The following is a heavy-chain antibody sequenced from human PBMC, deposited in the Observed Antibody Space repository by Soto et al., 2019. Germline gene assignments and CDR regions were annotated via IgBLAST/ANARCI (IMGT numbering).Heavy chain of an antibody. V-gene: IGHV1-18*04. J-gene: IGHJ4*02. CDR3: AREGYYDSSGYPTPLDD. D-gene: IGHD3-22*01. CDR1: GYTLTSYG. Sequence: ASVKLSCKASGYTLTSYGISWVRQAPGQGLEWMGWISAYNGNTNYAQKLQGRVTMTTDTSTSTAYLELRSLRSDDTAVYYCAREGYYDSSGYPTPLDDWGQGSRVTVSS. CDR2: ISAYNGNT.